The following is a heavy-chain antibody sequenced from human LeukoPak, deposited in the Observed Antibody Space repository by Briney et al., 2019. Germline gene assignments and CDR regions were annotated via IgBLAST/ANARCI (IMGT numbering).Heavy chain of an antibody. CDR2: IYYSGST. Sequence: PSETLSLTCTVSGGSISSYYWSWIRQPPGKGLEWIGYIYYSGSTNYNPSLKSRVTKSVDTSKNQFSLKLSSVTAADTAVYYCARSGVRIDAFDIWGQGTMVTVSS. CDR1: GGSISSYY. D-gene: IGHD5-12*01. CDR3: ARSGVRIDAFDI. V-gene: IGHV4-59*01. J-gene: IGHJ3*02.